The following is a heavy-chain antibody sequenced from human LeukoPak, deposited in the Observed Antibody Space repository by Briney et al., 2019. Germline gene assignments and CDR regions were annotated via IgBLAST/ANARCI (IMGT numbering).Heavy chain of an antibody. V-gene: IGHV4-59*01. CDR2: IYYSGST. D-gene: IGHD6-25*01. J-gene: IGHJ3*02. Sequence: PSETLSLTCTVSGGSISSYYWSWIRQPPGKGLEWIGYIYYSGSTNYNPSLKSRVTISVDTSKNQFSLKLSSVTAADTAVYYCAGELVWHGSDRSGGPFDIWGQGTMVTVSS. CDR3: AGELVWHGSDRSGGPFDI. CDR1: GGSISSYY.